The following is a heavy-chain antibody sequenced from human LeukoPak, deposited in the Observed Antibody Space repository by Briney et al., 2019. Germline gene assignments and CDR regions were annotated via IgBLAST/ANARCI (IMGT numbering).Heavy chain of an antibody. CDR3: ARAPRTYDYVWGSYRPLHLDY. CDR2: ISSSGSTI. D-gene: IGHD3-16*02. V-gene: IGHV3-11*01. CDR1: GFTFSDYY. J-gene: IGHJ4*02. Sequence: GGSLRLSCAASGFTFSDYYMSWIRQAPGKGLEWVSSISSSGSTIYYADSVKGRFTISRDNAKNSLYLQMNSLRAEDTAVYYCARAPRTYDYVWGSYRPLHLDYWGQGTLVTVSS.